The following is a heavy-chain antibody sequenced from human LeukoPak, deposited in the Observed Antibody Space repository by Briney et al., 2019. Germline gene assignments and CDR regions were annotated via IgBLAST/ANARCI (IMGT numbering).Heavy chain of an antibody. V-gene: IGHV1-8*01. Sequence: EASVKVSCKASGYTFSTCDINWVRQATGQGLEWMGWMNPNSGNTGFAHKFQGRVTLTRDTSINTAYMELSSLRSEDTAVYYCARVLGSISYWGQGTLVTVSS. J-gene: IGHJ4*02. D-gene: IGHD1-1*01. CDR1: GYTFSTCD. CDR3: ARVLGSISY. CDR2: MNPNSGNT.